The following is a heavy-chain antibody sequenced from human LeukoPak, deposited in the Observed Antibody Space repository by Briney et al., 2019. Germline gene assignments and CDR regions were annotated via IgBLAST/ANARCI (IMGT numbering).Heavy chain of an antibody. CDR1: GGSISSYY. CDR3: ARDVGGSYYEY. D-gene: IGHD1-26*01. Sequence: SETLSLTCTVSGGSISSYYWSLVRQPPGKGLEWIGYIYYSGSTNYNPSLKSRVTISVDTSKNQFSLKLSSMTAADSAVFYCARDVGGSYYEYSGQGTLVTVSS. CDR2: IYYSGST. J-gene: IGHJ4*02. V-gene: IGHV4-59*01.